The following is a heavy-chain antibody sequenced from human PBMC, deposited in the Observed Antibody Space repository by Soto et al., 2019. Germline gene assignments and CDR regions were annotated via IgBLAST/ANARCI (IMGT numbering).Heavy chain of an antibody. CDR1: GFTFSTHW. CDR3: AGDSPHDSTVAGDY. V-gene: IGHV3-74*01. D-gene: IGHD3-22*01. Sequence: GGSLRLSCAASGFTFSTHWMHWVRQVPEKGLVWVSRINGDGSRTTYADSVRGRLTISRDNAKNTLYLQMNNLRVEDTAVYYCAGDSPHDSTVAGDYWGQGTLVTVSA. J-gene: IGHJ4*02. CDR2: INGDGSRT.